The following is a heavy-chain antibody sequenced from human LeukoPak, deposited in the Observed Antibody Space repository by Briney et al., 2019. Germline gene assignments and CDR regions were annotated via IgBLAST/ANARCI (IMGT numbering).Heavy chain of an antibody. CDR3: ARVRFPRWFDP. CDR2: IYYSGST. D-gene: IGHD2-21*01. V-gene: IGHV4-59*01. CDR1: GGSISSYY. J-gene: IGHJ5*02. Sequence: SETLSLTCTVSGGSISSYYWSWIRQPPGKGLEWIGYIYYSGSTNYNPSLKSRVTISVDTSKNQFSLKLSSVTAADTAVYYCARVRFPRWFDPWGQGALVTVSS.